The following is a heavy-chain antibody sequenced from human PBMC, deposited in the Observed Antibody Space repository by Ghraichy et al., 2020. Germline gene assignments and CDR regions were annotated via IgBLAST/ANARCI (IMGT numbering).Heavy chain of an antibody. CDR1: GGSFSGYY. Sequence: SQTLSLTCAVYGGSFSGYYWSWIRQPPGKGLEWIGEINHSGSTNYNPSLKSRVTISVDTSKNQFSLKLSSVTAADTAVYYCARVPGYYDFWSGYSGERNGMDVWGQGTTVTVSS. V-gene: IGHV4-34*01. D-gene: IGHD3-3*01. J-gene: IGHJ6*02. CDR2: INHSGST. CDR3: ARVPGYYDFWSGYSGERNGMDV.